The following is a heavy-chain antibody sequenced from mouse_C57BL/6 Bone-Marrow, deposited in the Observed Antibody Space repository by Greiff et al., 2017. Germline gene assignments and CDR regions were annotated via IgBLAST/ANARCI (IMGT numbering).Heavy chain of an antibody. CDR3: ASFITTVGFAY. V-gene: IGHV3-6*01. CDR2: ISYDGSN. J-gene: IGHJ3*01. D-gene: IGHD1-1*01. Sequence: EVQLQESGPGLVKPSQSLSLTCSVTGYSITSGYYWNWIRQFPGNKLEWMGYISYDGSNNYNPSLKNRISITRDTSKNQFFQKLNSVTTEDTATYYCASFITTVGFAYWGQGALVTVSA. CDR1: GYSITSGYY.